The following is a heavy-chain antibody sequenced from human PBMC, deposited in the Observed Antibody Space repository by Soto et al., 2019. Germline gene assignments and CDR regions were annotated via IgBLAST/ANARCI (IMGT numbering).Heavy chain of an antibody. V-gene: IGHV3-23*01. CDR3: AKFLYAFSYYGIDV. J-gene: IGHJ6*02. D-gene: IGHD2-2*01. CDR1: GFNFSSHA. Sequence: PGGSLRLSCAASGFNFSSHAMTWVRQAPGKGLEWVSGISGSGASTYYADSVKGRFTISRDNSKNTLDLQMNTLRAEDTAIYYCAKFLYAFSYYGIDVWGQGTTVTVSS. CDR2: ISGSGAST.